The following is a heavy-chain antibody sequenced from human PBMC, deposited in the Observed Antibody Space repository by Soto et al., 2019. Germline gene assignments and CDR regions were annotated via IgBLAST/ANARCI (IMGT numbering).Heavy chain of an antibody. D-gene: IGHD3-3*01. V-gene: IGHV1-2*02. CDR1: GYPVTAYY. J-gene: IGHJ3*02. Sequence: QLHLVQSGAVVKKPGASVTVSCSASGYPVTAYYMHWVRQAPGRGLEWMGGINPATGAAKYTQTFQGGVPMPRDTATSTVFMELRGLTSEDTAVFFCARGGGVGVAGSAAFDMWGQGTVVTVS. CDR2: INPATGAA. CDR3: ARGGGVGVAGSAAFDM.